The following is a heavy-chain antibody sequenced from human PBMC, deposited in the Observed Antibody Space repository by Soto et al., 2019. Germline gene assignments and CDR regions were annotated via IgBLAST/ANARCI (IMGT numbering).Heavy chain of an antibody. J-gene: IGHJ4*02. V-gene: IGHV3-23*01. CDR3: AKDRLASSGPGFFDY. CDR2: ISGSGDIT. D-gene: IGHD3-3*02. CDR1: GFTFSSYA. Sequence: EVQLLESGGGLVQPGGSLRLSCAASGFTFSSYAMGWVRQAPGKGLEWVSGISGSGDITYYPDSVKGRFTISRDNSKNTLYLQMNSLRDEETAVYYCAKDRLASSGPGFFDYWGQGTLVTVSS.